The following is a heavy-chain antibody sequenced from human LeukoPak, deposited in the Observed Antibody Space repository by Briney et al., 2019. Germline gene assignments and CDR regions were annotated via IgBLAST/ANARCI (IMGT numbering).Heavy chain of an antibody. CDR2: ISSISNYI. CDR1: GFTFSTYS. D-gene: IGHD2-8*01. Sequence: GGSLRLSCAASGFTFSTYSMNWVRQAPGKGLEWVSSISSISNYIYYTDSVKGRFTISRDNAKNSLYLQMNSLRAEDTAVYYCARGSGVGHSWFDPWGQGTPVTVSS. V-gene: IGHV3-21*01. CDR3: ARGSGVGHSWFDP. J-gene: IGHJ5*02.